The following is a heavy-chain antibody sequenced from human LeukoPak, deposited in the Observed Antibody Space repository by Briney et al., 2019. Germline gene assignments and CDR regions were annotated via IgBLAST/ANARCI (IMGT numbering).Heavy chain of an antibody. V-gene: IGHV3-23*01. D-gene: IGHD3-10*01. CDR1: GGSFSGYY. Sequence: ETLSLTCAVYGGSFSGYYWSWVRQAPGKGLEWVSAISGSGGSTYYADSVKGRFTISRDNSKNTLYLQMNSLRAEDTAVYYCAKDGGMVRGVIFQSWGQGTLVTVSS. CDR3: AKDGGMVRGVIFQS. J-gene: IGHJ5*02. CDR2: ISGSGGST.